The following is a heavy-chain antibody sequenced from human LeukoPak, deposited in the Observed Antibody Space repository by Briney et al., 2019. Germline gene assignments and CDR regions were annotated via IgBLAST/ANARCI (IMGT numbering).Heavy chain of an antibody. J-gene: IGHJ5*02. CDR2: IYHSGST. CDR3: ARTYYDFKVDP. D-gene: IGHD3-3*01. Sequence: PSQTLSLTCAVSGGSISSGGYSWSWIRQPPGKGLEWIGYIYHSGSTYYNPSLKSRVTISVDRSKNQFSLKLSSVTAADTAVYYCARTYYDFKVDPWGQGTLVTVSS. V-gene: IGHV4-30-2*01. CDR1: GGSISSGGYS.